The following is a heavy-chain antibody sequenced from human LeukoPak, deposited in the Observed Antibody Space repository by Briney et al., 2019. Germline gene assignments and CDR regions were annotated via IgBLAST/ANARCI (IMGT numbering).Heavy chain of an antibody. D-gene: IGHD2-15*01. CDR2: MNSDGSNT. J-gene: IGHJ4*02. CDR1: GFTFSSYT. Sequence: QPGGSLRLSCAASGFTFSSYTMHWVRQAPGEGLVWVSRMNSDGSNTNYADSVKGRFTISRDNAKNTLYLQMNSLRADDTAVYYCARDICSGIGCYPRAPFDYWGQGTLVTVSS. V-gene: IGHV3-74*01. CDR3: ARDICSGIGCYPRAPFDY.